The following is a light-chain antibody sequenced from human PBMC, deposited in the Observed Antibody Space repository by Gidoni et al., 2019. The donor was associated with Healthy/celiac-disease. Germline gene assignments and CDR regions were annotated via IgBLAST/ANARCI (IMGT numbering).Light chain of an antibody. J-gene: IGLJ1*01. V-gene: IGLV2-11*01. CDR1: SSDVAGYNY. Sequence: QSALTQPRSVSGSPGPPVTISCTGTSSDVAGYNYVSWYHQHPGKTPKLMIYDVSKRPSGVPDRFSGSKSGNTASLTISGLQAEDEADYYCCSYAGSYTYVFGTGTKVTVL. CDR3: CSYAGSYTYV. CDR2: DVS.